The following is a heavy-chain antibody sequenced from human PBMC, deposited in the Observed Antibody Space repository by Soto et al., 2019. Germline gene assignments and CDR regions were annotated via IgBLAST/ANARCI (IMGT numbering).Heavy chain of an antibody. CDR3: GRCTSTSCHLGSDY. D-gene: IGHD2-2*01. J-gene: IGHJ4*02. CDR1: GFTFSNYA. Sequence: QVQLVESGGGVVQPGRSLRLSCAASGFTFSNYAMNWVRQAPGKGLEWVALISYDGSNKYYADSVKGRFTISRDSSKNTLYLQMNSLRAADTAVYYCGRCTSTSCHLGSDYWGQGNLVTVSS. CDR2: ISYDGSNK. V-gene: IGHV3-30-3*01.